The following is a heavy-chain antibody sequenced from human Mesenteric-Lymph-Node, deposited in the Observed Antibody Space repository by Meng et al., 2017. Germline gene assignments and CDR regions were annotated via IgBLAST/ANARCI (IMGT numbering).Heavy chain of an antibody. Sequence: GGSLRLSCAASGFTFSSYAMSWVRQAPGKGLEWVSAISGSGGSTYYADSVKGRFTISRDNSKNTLYLQMNSLRAEDTAVYYRAKPYSSSWYYFDYWGQGTLVTVSS. CDR1: GFTFSSYA. D-gene: IGHD6-13*01. V-gene: IGHV3-23*01. CDR2: ISGSGGST. CDR3: AKPYSSSWYYFDY. J-gene: IGHJ4*02.